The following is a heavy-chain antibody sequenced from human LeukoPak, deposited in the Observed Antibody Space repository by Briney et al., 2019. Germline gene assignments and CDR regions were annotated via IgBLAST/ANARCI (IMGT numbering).Heavy chain of an antibody. CDR3: ARELSDDFWSGYYYQYFDY. CDR2: INPNSGGT. J-gene: IGHJ4*02. CDR1: GYTFTGYY. V-gene: IGHV1-2*02. Sequence: GASVKVSCKASGYTFTGYYMHWLRQAPGQGLEWMGWINPNSGGTNYAQKFQGRVTMTRDTSISTAYMELSRLRSDDTAVYYCARELSDDFWSGYYYQYFDYWGQGTLVTVSS. D-gene: IGHD3-3*01.